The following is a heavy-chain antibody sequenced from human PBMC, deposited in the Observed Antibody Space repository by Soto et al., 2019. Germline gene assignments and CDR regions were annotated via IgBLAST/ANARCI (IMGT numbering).Heavy chain of an antibody. CDR1: GGTFSSYA. D-gene: IGHD3-10*01. V-gene: IGHV1-69*13. CDR3: ARDHSSHPETFGFGWEIIDAFDI. J-gene: IGHJ3*02. CDR2: IIPIFGTA. Sequence: ASVKVSCKASGGTFSSYAISWVRQAPGQGLEWMGGIIPIFGTANYAQKFQGRVTITADESTSTAYMELSSLRSEDTAVYYCARDHSSHPETFGFGWEIIDAFDIWGQGTMVTVSS.